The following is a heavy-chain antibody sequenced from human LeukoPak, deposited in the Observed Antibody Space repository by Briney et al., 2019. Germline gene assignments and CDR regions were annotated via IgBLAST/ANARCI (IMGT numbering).Heavy chain of an antibody. D-gene: IGHD3-10*01. J-gene: IGHJ4*02. CDR3: ARQIMVRGVILRLDY. V-gene: IGHV1-69*06. Sequence: SVKVSCKDSGDTFSSYAISWVRQTPGEGLWWMGGIIPIFGTANYAQTFQGRVTITADKSTSTAYMELSSLRSEDTAVYYCARQIMVRGVILRLDYWGQGTLVTVSS. CDR1: GDTFSSYA. CDR2: IIPIFGTA.